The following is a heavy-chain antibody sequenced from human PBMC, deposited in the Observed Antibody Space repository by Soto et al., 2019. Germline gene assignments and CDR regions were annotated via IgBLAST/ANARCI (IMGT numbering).Heavy chain of an antibody. D-gene: IGHD5-12*01. CDR2: IYWDDAK. CDR3: AHRSRAHNGYGLFDN. Sequence: QITLKESGPTLAKPTQALTVACSVSGLSVSTYGAGVDWIRQPPGKALEWLGTIYWDDAKPYSPLLQTTLTITGYTSSDQGVLILTRVDPVDTATYYCAHRSRAHNGYGLFDNRGEGTLVTVSS. CDR1: GLSVSTYGAG. V-gene: IGHV2-5*02. J-gene: IGHJ4*02.